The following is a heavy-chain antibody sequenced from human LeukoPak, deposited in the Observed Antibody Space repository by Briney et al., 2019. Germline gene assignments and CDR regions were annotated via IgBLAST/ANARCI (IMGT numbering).Heavy chain of an antibody. Sequence: ASVKVSCKASGYTFSGSYIHWVRQAPGQGLEWLGRINPNSGDTNYAQNLHGRVTMTRDTSITTAYMELNSLTSDDTAVYYCARDLSRLRSLRQWLVSGDYYYMDVWGKGTTVTISS. CDR2: INPNSGDT. CDR1: GYTFSGSY. CDR3: ARDLSRLRSLRQWLVSGDYYYMDV. J-gene: IGHJ6*03. D-gene: IGHD6-19*01. V-gene: IGHV1-2*06.